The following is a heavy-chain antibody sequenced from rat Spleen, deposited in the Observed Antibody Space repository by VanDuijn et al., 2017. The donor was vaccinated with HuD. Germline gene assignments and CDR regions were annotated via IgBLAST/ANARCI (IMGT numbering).Heavy chain of an antibody. V-gene: IGHV2-6*01. Sequence: QVQLKESGPGLVQPSQTLSLTCTVSGLSLTSNSVSWIRQPPGKGLEWIAAISSGGSTYYNSALKSRHSISRDTSKSQVFLKMNSLQTEDIATYYCAREGPGAAPDYWGQGVMVTVSS. D-gene: IGHD1-2*01. CDR1: GLSLTSNS. CDR2: ISSGGST. J-gene: IGHJ2*01. CDR3: AREGPGAAPDY.